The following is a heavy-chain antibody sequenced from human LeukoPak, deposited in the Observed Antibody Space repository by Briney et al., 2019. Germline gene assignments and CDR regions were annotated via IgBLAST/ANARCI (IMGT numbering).Heavy chain of an antibody. Sequence: SVKVSCKASGGTFSSYAISWVRQAPGQGLEWMGGIIPIFGTANYAQKFQGRVTITADESTSTAYMELSSLRPEDTAVYYCARGIEFKYYYDSSGYRHDAFDIWGQGTMVTVSS. D-gene: IGHD3-22*01. CDR2: IIPIFGTA. CDR1: GGTFSSYA. CDR3: ARGIEFKYYYDSSGYRHDAFDI. V-gene: IGHV1-69*13. J-gene: IGHJ3*02.